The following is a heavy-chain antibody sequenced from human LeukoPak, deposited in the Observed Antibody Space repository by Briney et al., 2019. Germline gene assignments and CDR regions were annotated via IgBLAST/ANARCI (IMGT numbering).Heavy chain of an antibody. Sequence: GWSLRLSCAASGFTFSSYAMSWVRQAPGKGLEWVSTIIGSSESTYYADSVKGRFTMSRDNSKNTLYLQMSSLRDEDTAVYYCAKVGGDSGSYYKLYYYCTDVWGKGTTVTVSS. V-gene: IGHV3-23*01. CDR2: IIGSSEST. CDR3: AKVGGDSGSYYKLYYYCTDV. J-gene: IGHJ6*03. D-gene: IGHD1-26*01. CDR1: GFTFSSYA.